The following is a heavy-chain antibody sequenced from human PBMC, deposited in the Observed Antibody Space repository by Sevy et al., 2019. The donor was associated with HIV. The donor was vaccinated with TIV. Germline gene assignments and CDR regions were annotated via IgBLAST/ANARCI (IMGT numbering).Heavy chain of an antibody. D-gene: IGHD3-22*01. CDR2: ISGSGGST. CDR3: ANLYYYDSIGYSSPGEGEYFDY. V-gene: IGHV3-23*01. CDR1: GFTFSSHA. Sequence: GGSLRLSCAASGFTFSSHAMSWVRQAPGKGLEWVSAISGSGGSTDYADSVKGRFTISRDNSKNTLYLQMNSLRAEDTAVYYCANLYYYDSIGYSSPGEGEYFDYWGQGTLVTVSS. J-gene: IGHJ4*02.